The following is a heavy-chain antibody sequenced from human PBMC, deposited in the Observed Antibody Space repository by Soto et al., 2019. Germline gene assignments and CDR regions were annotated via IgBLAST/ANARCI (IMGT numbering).Heavy chain of an antibody. CDR1: GGSFRTYT. J-gene: IGHJ3*02. V-gene: IGHV1-69*02. Sequence: QVQLVQSGVEVKKPGSSVKVSCKASGGSFRTYTMFWVRQAPGQGLEWMGRIIPMFDIANYAQKFQGRVRFNADKSTGTVYMDMISLTSDDTAIYFGALGSWSAEVFDIWGQGKLVSVSS. CDR2: IIPMFDIA. D-gene: IGHD6-13*01. CDR3: ALGSWSAEVFDI.